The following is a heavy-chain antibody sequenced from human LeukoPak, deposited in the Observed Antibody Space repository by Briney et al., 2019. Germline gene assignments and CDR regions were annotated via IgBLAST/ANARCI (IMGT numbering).Heavy chain of an antibody. CDR3: VKSSAYSGYEVDY. CDR1: GYIFTGYY. J-gene: IGHJ4*02. Sequence: ASVKVSCKASGYIFTGYYMHWVRQAPGQGLEWMGWINPNSGGTNYAQKFQGRVTMTRDTSISTAYMELSRLRSDDTAMYYCVKSSAYSGYEVDYWGQGSLVTVSS. D-gene: IGHD5-12*01. V-gene: IGHV1-2*02. CDR2: INPNSGGT.